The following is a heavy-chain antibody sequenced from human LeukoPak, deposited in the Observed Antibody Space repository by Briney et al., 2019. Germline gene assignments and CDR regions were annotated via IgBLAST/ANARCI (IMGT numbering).Heavy chain of an antibody. CDR3: ARSGVPTGKFDY. D-gene: IGHD1-14*01. J-gene: IGHJ4*02. Sequence: GASVKVSCKASGYTFTGYYMHWVRQAPGQGLEWMGWINPNSGGTNYAQKFQGRVTMTRNTSISTAYMELSSLRSEDTAVYYCARSGVPTGKFDYWGQGTLVTVSS. CDR1: GYTFTGYY. V-gene: IGHV1-2*02. CDR2: INPNSGGT.